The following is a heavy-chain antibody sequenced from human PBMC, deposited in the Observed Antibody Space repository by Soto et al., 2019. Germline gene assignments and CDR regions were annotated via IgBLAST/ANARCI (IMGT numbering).Heavy chain of an antibody. J-gene: IGHJ6*02. CDR3: AKHRLQWELSYGMDV. Sequence: QVQLVQSGAEVKKPGSSVKVSCKASGGTFSSYAISWVRQAPGQGLEWMGGIIPIFGTANYAQQFQGRVTITADESTSTAYKELSSLRSEDTAVYYCAKHRLQWELSYGMDVWGQGTTVTVSS. V-gene: IGHV1-69*01. CDR2: IIPIFGTA. D-gene: IGHD1-26*01. CDR1: GGTFSSYA.